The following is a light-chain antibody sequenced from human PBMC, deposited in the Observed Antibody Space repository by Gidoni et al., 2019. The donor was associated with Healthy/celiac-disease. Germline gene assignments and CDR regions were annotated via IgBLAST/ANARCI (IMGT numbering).Light chain of an antibody. CDR3: QQYDNLPPFT. CDR2: DAS. CDR1: QDISNY. J-gene: IGKJ3*01. V-gene: IGKV1-33*01. Sequence: DIQMTQSPSSLSASVGDRVTITRQASQDISNYLNWYQQKPGKAPKLLIYDASNLETGVPSRFSGSGSGTDFTFTISSLQPEDIATYYCQQYDNLPPFTFGPGTKVEIK.